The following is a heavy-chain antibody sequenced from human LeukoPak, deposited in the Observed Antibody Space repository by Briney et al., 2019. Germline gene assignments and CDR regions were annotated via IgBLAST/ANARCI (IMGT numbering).Heavy chain of an antibody. CDR1: GFAFSDSS. J-gene: IGHJ4*02. CDR3: AKDLGYCSSSTCLSIDY. CDR2: IRSKANSYAT. Sequence: GGSLRLSCAASGFAFSDSSMHWVRQASGKGLEWVGRIRSKANSYATTYAASVKGRFTISRDDSKNTLSLQMNSLRAEDTAVYYCAKDLGYCSSSTCLSIDYWGQGTLVTVSS. V-gene: IGHV3-73*01. D-gene: IGHD2-2*01.